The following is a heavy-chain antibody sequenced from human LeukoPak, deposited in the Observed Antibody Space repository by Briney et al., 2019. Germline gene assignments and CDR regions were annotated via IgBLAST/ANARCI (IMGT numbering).Heavy chain of an antibody. J-gene: IGHJ4*02. Sequence: PSETLSLTCTVSGGSNNSDYWGWLRQPAGKGLEWIGYIYYSGTTNYNPSLKSRVTMSVDTSKNQFSLRLTSVTAADTAVYYCARGGKWLQIDYWGQGTLVTVSS. D-gene: IGHD5-24*01. CDR3: ARGGKWLQIDY. CDR2: IYYSGTT. CDR1: GGSNNSDY. V-gene: IGHV4-59*01.